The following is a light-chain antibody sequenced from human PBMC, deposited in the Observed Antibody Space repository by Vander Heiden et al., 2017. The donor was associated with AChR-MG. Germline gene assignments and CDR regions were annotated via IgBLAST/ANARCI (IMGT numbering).Light chain of an antibody. Sequence: DIQMTQSPSSLSASVGDRVTITCRASQSISSYLNWYQQKPGKAPKLLIYAASSLQSGVPSRFSGSGSGTDFTLTISSLQPEDFATYYCQQSYSTLLLTFGGRTKVEIK. CDR3: QQSYSTLLLT. CDR2: AAS. CDR1: QSISSY. J-gene: IGKJ4*01. V-gene: IGKV1-39*01.